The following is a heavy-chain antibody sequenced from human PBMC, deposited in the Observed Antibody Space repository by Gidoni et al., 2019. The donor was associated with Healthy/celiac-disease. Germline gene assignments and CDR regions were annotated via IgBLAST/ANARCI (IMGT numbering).Heavy chain of an antibody. CDR3: ARLGTGDTFDY. CDR2: IGTAGDT. D-gene: IGHD7-27*01. V-gene: IGHV3-13*01. Sequence: EVQLVASGGGLVQPGGSLSLSCAASGFTFSSYDMHWVRQATGKGLEWVSAIGTAGDTYYPGAVKGRFTISRENAKNSLYLQMNSLRAEDTAVYYCARLGTGDTFDYWGQGTLVTVSS. J-gene: IGHJ4*02. CDR1: GFTFSSYD.